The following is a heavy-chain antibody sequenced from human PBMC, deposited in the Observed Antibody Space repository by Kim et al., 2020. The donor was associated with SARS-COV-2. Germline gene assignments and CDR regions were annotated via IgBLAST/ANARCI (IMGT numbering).Heavy chain of an antibody. Sequence: GGSLRLSCAASGFTFSSYWMSWVRQAPGKGLEWVANIKQDGTEKYYVDSVKGRFTISRDNAKNSLYLQMNSLRAEDTAVYYCARPTTTSSHYYYYYGMDVWGQGTTVTVSS. CDR3: ARPTTTSSHYYYYYGMDV. D-gene: IGHD1-26*01. CDR1: GFTFSSYW. V-gene: IGHV3-7*01. J-gene: IGHJ6*02. CDR2: IKQDGTEK.